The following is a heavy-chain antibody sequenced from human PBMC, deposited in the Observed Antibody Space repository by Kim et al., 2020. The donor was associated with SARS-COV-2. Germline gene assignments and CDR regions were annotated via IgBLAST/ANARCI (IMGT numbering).Heavy chain of an antibody. Sequence: YYADSVKGRFTISRDNSKNTLYLQMNSLRAEDTAVYYCARDPTTQGAFDIWGQGTMVTVSS. J-gene: IGHJ3*02. CDR3: ARDPTTQGAFDI. D-gene: IGHD1-1*01. V-gene: IGHV3-30*01.